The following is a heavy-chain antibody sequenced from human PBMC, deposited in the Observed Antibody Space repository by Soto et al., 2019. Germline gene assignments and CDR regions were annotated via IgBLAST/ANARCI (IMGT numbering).Heavy chain of an antibody. J-gene: IGHJ4*02. CDR2: IYYSGST. CDR1: GGSISSYY. V-gene: IGHV4-59*01. CDR3: SITVVTAKTAPYYFDY. D-gene: IGHD2-21*02. Sequence: SETLSLTCTVSGGSISSYYWSWIRQPPGKGLEWIGYIYYSGSTNYNPSLKSRVTISVDTSKNQFSLKLSSVTAADTAVYYCSITVVTAKTAPYYFDYWGQGNLVTV.